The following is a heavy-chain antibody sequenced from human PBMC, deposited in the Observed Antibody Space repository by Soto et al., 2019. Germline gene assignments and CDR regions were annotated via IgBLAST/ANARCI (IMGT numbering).Heavy chain of an antibody. CDR3: ARLPVDTSMIYWFDP. D-gene: IGHD5-18*01. V-gene: IGHV4-61*08. J-gene: IGHJ5*02. CDR2: IYYSGST. Sequence: KPSETLSLTCTVSGGSVSSGDYYWSWIRQPPGKGLEWIGNIYYSGSTNYNPSLKSRATISVDTSKNQFSLTVSSATAADTAVYYCARLPVDTSMIYWFDPWGQGTLVTVSS. CDR1: GGSVSSGDYY.